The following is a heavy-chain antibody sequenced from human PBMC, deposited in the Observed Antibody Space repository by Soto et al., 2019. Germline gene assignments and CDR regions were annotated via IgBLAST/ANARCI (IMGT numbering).Heavy chain of an antibody. CDR2: ISYDGSNK. CDR1: GFTFSSYA. D-gene: IGHD3-3*01. Sequence: QVQLVESGGGVVQPGRYLRLSCAASGFTFSSYAMHWVRQAPGKGLEWVAVISYDGSNKYYADSVKGRFTISRDNSKNTLYLQMNSLRAEDTAVYYCARDNFWSGYYYYYGMDVWGQGTTVTVSS. V-gene: IGHV3-30-3*01. CDR3: ARDNFWSGYYYYYGMDV. J-gene: IGHJ6*02.